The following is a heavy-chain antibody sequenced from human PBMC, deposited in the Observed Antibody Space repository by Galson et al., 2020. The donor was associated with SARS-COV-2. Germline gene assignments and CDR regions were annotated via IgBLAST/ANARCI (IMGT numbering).Heavy chain of an antibody. V-gene: IGHV4-34*01. CDR3: ASNTNYYYYYGMDV. Sequence: SETLSLTCAVYGGSFSGYYWRWIRQPPGKGLEWIGEINHSGSTNYNPSLKSRVTISVDTSKNQFSLKLSSVTAADTAVYYCASNTNYYYYYGMDVWGQGTTVTVSS. CDR2: INHSGST. CDR1: GGSFSGYY. D-gene: IGHD2-2*01. J-gene: IGHJ6*02.